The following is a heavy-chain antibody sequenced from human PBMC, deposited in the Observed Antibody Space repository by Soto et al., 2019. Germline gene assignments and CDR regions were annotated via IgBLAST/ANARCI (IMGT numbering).Heavy chain of an antibody. V-gene: IGHV1-18*01. CDR1: GYTFTSYG. J-gene: IGHJ4*02. D-gene: IGHD2-2*01. Sequence: GASVKVSCKASGYTFTSYGFSWVRQAPGQGLEWVGRISAKSGDTNSAKTLQGRVTLTTDTSTGTAYMDLRSLRSDDTAVYYCARDFRSSCTGNSCIYFDYWGQGTQVTVYS. CDR3: ARDFRSSCTGNSCIYFDY. CDR2: ISAKSGDT.